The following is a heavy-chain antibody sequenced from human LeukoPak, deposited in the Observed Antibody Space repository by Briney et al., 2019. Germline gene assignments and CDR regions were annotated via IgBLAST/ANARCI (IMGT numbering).Heavy chain of an antibody. CDR2: IATADDT. CDR1: GFTFNSYD. Sequence: GGPLRPSCAASGFTFNSYDMHWLRQATGKGLEWVSAIATADDTYYPGSVKGRFTISRENAKNSLYLQRNSLRAGDTAVYYRARGPIYYDSSGYWEPRYFDYWGQGTLVTVSS. D-gene: IGHD3-22*01. CDR3: ARGPIYYDSSGYWEPRYFDY. V-gene: IGHV3-13*01. J-gene: IGHJ4*02.